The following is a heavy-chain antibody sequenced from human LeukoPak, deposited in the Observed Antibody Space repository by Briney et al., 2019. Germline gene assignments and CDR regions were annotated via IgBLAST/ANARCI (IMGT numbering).Heavy chain of an antibody. Sequence: SETLSLTCSVSGGSISSRNHYWGWIRQPPGKGLEWIGSIFYTGNTYYNPSLRSRVTMSVDTSKNHFSLNLSSVTAADMAVYYCSRHVNTFDYWGQGALVTDSS. CDR1: GGSISSRNHY. V-gene: IGHV4-39*01. CDR3: SRHVNTFDY. J-gene: IGHJ4*02. CDR2: IFYTGNT.